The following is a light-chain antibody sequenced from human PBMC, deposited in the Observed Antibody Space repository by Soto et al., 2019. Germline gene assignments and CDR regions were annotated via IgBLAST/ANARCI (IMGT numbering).Light chain of an antibody. Sequence: ALQKNQSRSSLSASVGDSVTITCRASQGISSALARYQQKPGKAPKLLIYDASSLESGIPSRFSGSGSGTDFTLTISSLEPEDFATYYCQQFNNYPLTFGGGTKVDIK. V-gene: IGKV1D-13*01. CDR3: QQFNNYPLT. J-gene: IGKJ4*01. CDR1: QGISSA. CDR2: DAS.